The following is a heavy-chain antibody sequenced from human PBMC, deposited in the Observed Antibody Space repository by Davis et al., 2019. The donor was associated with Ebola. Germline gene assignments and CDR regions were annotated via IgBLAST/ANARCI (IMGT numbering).Heavy chain of an antibody. CDR1: GFTFNTYW. Sequence: PGGSLRLSCEASGFTFNTYWMYWVRQAPGKGLVCVSRINSDGSRTTYADSVRGRFTISRDNAKSTLFLQMNSLRAEDTAVYYCARQLRFLAWSGYMDVWGKGTTVTVSS. J-gene: IGHJ6*03. CDR2: INSDGSRT. D-gene: IGHD3-3*01. CDR3: ARQLRFLAWSGYMDV. V-gene: IGHV3-74*01.